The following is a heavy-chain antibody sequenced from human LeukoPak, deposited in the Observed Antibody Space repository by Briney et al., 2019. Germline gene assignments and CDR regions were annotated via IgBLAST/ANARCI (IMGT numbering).Heavy chain of an antibody. D-gene: IGHD1-14*01. CDR1: GGSISSYY. J-gene: IGHJ6*03. CDR3: ARGEENREPGTSSYYYYMDV. V-gene: IGHV4-4*07. Sequence: SETLSLTCTVSGGSISSYYWSWIRQPAGKGLEWIGRIYTSGSTNYNPSLKSRVTISVDTSKNQFSLKLSSVTAADTAVYYCARGEENREPGTSSYYYYMDVWGKGTTVTVSS. CDR2: IYTSGST.